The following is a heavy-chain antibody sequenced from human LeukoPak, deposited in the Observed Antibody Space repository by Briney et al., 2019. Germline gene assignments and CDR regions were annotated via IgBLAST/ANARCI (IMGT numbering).Heavy chain of an antibody. CDR1: GGSISSYY. V-gene: IGHV4-59*01. CDR3: AREAVTIFGLVRTQTPKGPHRFDP. CDR2: IYYSGST. Sequence: PSETLSLTCTVSGGSISSYYWSWIRQPPGKGLEWIGYIYYSGSTNYNPSLKSRVTISVDTSKNQFSLKLSSVTAEDTAVYYCAREAVTIFGLVRTQTPKGPHRFDPWGQGTLVTVSS. J-gene: IGHJ5*02. D-gene: IGHD3-3*01.